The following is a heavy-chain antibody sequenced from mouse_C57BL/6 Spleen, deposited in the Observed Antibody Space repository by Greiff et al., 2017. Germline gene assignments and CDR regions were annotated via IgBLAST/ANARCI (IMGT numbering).Heavy chain of an antibody. Sequence: VQLQQSGAELVRPGASVTLSCKASGYTFTDYEMHWVKQTPVHGLEWIGAIDPETGGTAYNQKFKGKAILTADKSSSTAYMELRSLTSEDSAVYYCTRGPTVVATGDYAMDYWGQGTSVTVSS. D-gene: IGHD1-1*01. CDR1: GYTFTDYE. CDR3: TRGPTVVATGDYAMDY. J-gene: IGHJ4*01. V-gene: IGHV1-15*01. CDR2: IDPETGGT.